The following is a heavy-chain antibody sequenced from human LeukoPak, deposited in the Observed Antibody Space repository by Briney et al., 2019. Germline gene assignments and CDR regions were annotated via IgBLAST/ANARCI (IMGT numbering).Heavy chain of an antibody. V-gene: IGHV4-59*01. Sequence: SQSLSLTCTVAGGSISSYYWSWIRQPPGKGLEWIGYIYYSGSTNYNPSLKSRVTISVDTSKNQFSLKLSSVSAADTAVYYCARHGYSSGSLAWFDPWGQGNQVTVSS. CDR1: GGSISSYY. D-gene: IGHD6-19*01. CDR3: ARHGYSSGSLAWFDP. J-gene: IGHJ5*02. CDR2: IYYSGST.